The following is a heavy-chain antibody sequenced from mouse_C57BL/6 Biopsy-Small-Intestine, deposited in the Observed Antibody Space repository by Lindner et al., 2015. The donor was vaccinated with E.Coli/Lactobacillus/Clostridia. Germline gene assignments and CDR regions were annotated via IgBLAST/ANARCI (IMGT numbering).Heavy chain of an antibody. CDR3: ARFTWDY. J-gene: IGHJ2*01. D-gene: IGHD5-1*01. Sequence: VQLQESGAELVRPGTSVKVSCKASGYTFTSYTMHWVKQRPGQGLEWIGYINPSSGYTKYNQKFKDKATLTADKSSSTAYMQLSSLTSEDSAVYYCARFTWDYWGQGTTLTVSS. CDR1: GYTFTSYT. CDR2: INPSSGYT. V-gene: IGHV1-4*01.